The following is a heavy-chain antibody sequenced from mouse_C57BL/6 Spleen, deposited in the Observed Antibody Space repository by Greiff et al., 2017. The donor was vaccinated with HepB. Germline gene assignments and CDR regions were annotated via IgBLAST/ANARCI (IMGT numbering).Heavy chain of an antibody. CDR3: ARGTGTGGDY. D-gene: IGHD4-1*01. V-gene: IGHV1-76*01. J-gene: IGHJ2*01. Sequence: LVESGAELVRPGASVKLSCKASGYTFTDYYINWVKQRPGQGLEWIARIYPGSGNTYYNEKFKGKATLTAEKSSSTAYMQLSSLTSEDSAVYFCARGTGTGGDYWGQGTTLTVSS. CDR1: GYTFTDYY. CDR2: IYPGSGNT.